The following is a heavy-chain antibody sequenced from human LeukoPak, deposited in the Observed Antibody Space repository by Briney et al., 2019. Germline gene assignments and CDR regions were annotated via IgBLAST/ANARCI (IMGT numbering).Heavy chain of an antibody. CDR1: GGSFSGYY. CDR2: INHSGST. CDR3: ARSRSIAAPHFDY. D-gene: IGHD6-13*01. V-gene: IGHV4-34*01. Sequence: SETLSLTCAVYGGSFSGYYWSWIRQPPGKGLEWIGEINHSGSTNYNPSLKSRVTISVDTSKNQFSLKLSSVTAADTAVYYCARSRSIAAPHFDYWGQGTLVTVSS. J-gene: IGHJ4*02.